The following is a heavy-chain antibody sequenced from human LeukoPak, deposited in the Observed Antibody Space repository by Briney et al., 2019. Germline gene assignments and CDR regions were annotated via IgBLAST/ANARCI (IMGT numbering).Heavy chain of an antibody. J-gene: IGHJ4*02. CDR2: ISWNSGSI. Sequence: GRSLRLSCAASGFTFDDYAMHWVRQAPGKGLEWVSGISWNSGSIGYADSVEGRFTISRDNAKNSLYLQMNSLRAEDMALYYCAKDISPSYYDSSGYTFDYWGQGTLVTVSS. CDR1: GFTFDDYA. D-gene: IGHD3-22*01. V-gene: IGHV3-9*03. CDR3: AKDISPSYYDSSGYTFDY.